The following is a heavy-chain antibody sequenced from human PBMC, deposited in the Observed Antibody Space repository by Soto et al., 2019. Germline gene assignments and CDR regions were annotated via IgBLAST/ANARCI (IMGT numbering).Heavy chain of an antibody. CDR1: GFTFSSYA. J-gene: IGHJ4*02. Sequence: TGVSLRLSCAASGFTFSSYAMHWVRQAPGKGLEWVAVISYDGSNKYYADSVKGRFTISRDNSKNTLYLQMNSLRAEDTAVYYCARDRNLGIVVVPAAMEGFFDYWGQGTLVTVSS. CDR3: ARDRNLGIVVVPAAMEGFFDY. CDR2: ISYDGSNK. D-gene: IGHD2-2*01. V-gene: IGHV3-30-3*01.